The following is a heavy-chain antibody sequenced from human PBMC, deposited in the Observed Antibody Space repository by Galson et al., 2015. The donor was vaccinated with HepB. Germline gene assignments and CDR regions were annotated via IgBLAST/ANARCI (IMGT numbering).Heavy chain of an antibody. CDR2: INAGNGNT. D-gene: IGHD3-3*01. CDR1: GYTFTSYA. CDR3: ASDPYYDFWSGYSYGMDV. Sequence: SVKVSCKASGYTFTSYAMHWVRQAPGQRLEWMGWINAGNGNTKYSQKFQGRVTITRDTSASTAYMELSSLRSEDTAVYYCASDPYYDFWSGYSYGMDVWGQGTTVTVSS. V-gene: IGHV1-3*01. J-gene: IGHJ6*02.